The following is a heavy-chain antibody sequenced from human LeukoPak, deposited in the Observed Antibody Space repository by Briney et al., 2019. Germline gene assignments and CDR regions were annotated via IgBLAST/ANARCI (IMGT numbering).Heavy chain of an antibody. CDR3: ARKIGYYFHPCDS. J-gene: IGHJ4*02. V-gene: IGHV3-30-3*01. D-gene: IGHD3-22*01. CDR1: GFTFSSYA. CDR2: ISYDGSNK. Sequence: GGSLRLSCAASGFTFSSYAMHWVRQAPGKGLEWVAVISYDGSNKYYADSVKGRFTISRDNSKNTLYLQMNSLRAEDTAVYYCARKIGYYFHPCDSWGQGTLVTVFS.